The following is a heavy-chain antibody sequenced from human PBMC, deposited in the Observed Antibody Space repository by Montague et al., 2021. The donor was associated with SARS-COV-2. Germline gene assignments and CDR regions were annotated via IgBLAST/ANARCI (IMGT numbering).Heavy chain of an antibody. CDR1: GVSVTDYY. CDR3: VGPPYYDGFNGPPDF. J-gene: IGHJ4*02. Sequence: SETLSLTCTVSGVSVTDYYWSWIRQPPGKGLEWVGDVLYNKGTNSNPSLKSRVTISVDTSKNQFSLRLTSVTAADPAFYYCVGPPYYDGFNGPPDFWGQGTSVTVSS. CDR2: VLYNKGT. D-gene: IGHD3-16*01. V-gene: IGHV4-59*08.